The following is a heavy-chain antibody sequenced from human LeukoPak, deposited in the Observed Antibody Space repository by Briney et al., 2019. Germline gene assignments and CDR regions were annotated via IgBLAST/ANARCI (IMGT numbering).Heavy chain of an antibody. CDR2: INPNSGGT. D-gene: IGHD3-16*01. CDR1: GYTFTGYY. CDR3: ARDRADYNYYYYGMDV. V-gene: IGHV1-2*02. Sequence: ASVKVSCKASGYTFTGYYMHWVRQAPGQGLEWMGWINPNSGGTNYAQKFQGRVTMTRDTSISTAYMELSRLRSDDTAVYYCARDRADYNYYYYGMDVWGQGTTVTVSS. J-gene: IGHJ6*02.